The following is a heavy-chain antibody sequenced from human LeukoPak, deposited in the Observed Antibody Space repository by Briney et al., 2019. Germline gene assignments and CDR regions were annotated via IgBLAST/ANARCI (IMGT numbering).Heavy chain of an antibody. CDR2: IKTDGSHT. V-gene: IGHV3-7*01. Sequence: PGGSLRLSCAASGFTFSSYWMTWVRQAPGKGLEWVANIKTDGSHTYYADSVKGRFTISRDNAKNLLFLQLGSLRADDTGVYYCARASMGGRDYHLDSWGQGTLVTVSS. CDR3: ARASMGGRDYHLDS. D-gene: IGHD4/OR15-4a*01. J-gene: IGHJ4*02. CDR1: GFTFSSYW.